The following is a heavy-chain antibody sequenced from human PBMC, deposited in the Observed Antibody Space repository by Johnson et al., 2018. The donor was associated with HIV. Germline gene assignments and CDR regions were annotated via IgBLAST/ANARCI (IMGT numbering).Heavy chain of an antibody. CDR3: AKCRGLGARGAFDI. J-gene: IGHJ3*02. CDR2: ISYDGSNK. V-gene: IGHV3-30*18. CDR1: AFTFSSYG. Sequence: QVQLVESGGGLVQPGGSLRLSCAASAFTFSSYGMHWVRQAPGKGLEWVAVISYDGSNKYYADSVKGRFTISRDNSKNTLYLQMNSLRAEDTAVYYCAKCRGLGARGAFDIWGQGTMVTVSS. D-gene: IGHD5-12*01.